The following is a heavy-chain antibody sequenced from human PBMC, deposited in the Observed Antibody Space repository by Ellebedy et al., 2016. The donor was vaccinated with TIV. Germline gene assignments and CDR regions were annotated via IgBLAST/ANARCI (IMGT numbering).Heavy chain of an antibody. J-gene: IGHJ4*02. CDR2: IDPGDSYT. V-gene: IGHV5-10-1*01. D-gene: IGHD2-15*01. Sequence: GESLKISCKGSGYSFPNYWISWVRQMAGKGLEWLGRIDPGDSYTTYNPSFQGHVTIAVDKSISTTYLQWSSLKASDTAMYYCARQGQGSCFGGNCYSVSWGQGTLVTVSS. CDR1: GYSFPNYW. CDR3: ARQGQGSCFGGNCYSVS.